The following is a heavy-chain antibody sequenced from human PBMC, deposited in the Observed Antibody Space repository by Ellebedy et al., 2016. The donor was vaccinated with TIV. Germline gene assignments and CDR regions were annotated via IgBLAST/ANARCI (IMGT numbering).Heavy chain of an antibody. CDR2: MYGNDDK. J-gene: IGHJ5*02. Sequence: SGPTLVKPTQTLTLTCTFSGFSLPTSGVGVGWIRQPPGKALEWLALMYGNDDKRYNSSLKSRLTVTKDTSNNQVVLTMTNMDPVDSATYYFVNRSTASYASRNSHNWFDPWGQGALVTVSS. CDR3: VNRSTASYASRNSHNWFDP. CDR1: GFSLPTSGVG. V-gene: IGHV2-5*01. D-gene: IGHD3-10*01.